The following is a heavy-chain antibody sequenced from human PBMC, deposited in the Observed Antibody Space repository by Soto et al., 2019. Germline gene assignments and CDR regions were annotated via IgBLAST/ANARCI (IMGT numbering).Heavy chain of an antibody. D-gene: IGHD1-1*01. Sequence: SVKVSCKASGYTFTGYYMHWVRQAPGQGLEWMGWINPNSGGANYAQKFQGWVTMTRDTSISTAYMELSWLRSDDTAVYYCARAEIRSLQSWLDYWGQGTLVTVSS. J-gene: IGHJ4*02. CDR3: ARAEIRSLQSWLDY. CDR1: GYTFTGYY. V-gene: IGHV1-2*04. CDR2: INPNSGGA.